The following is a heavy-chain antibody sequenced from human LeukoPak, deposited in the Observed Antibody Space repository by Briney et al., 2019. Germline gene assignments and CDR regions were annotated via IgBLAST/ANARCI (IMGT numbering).Heavy chain of an antibody. CDR1: GCCFSTYW. CDR2: IYPRDSEI. V-gene: IGHV5-51*01. Sequence: GESLKISCEGSGCCFSTYWIAWVRQMPGKGLEWMGSIYPRDSEIRYSPSFQGQVTISADNSISTAYLQWSSLKASDTAMYYCARPAYSSSLSSHFDPWGQGTLVTVSS. D-gene: IGHD6-13*01. CDR3: ARPAYSSSLSSHFDP. J-gene: IGHJ5*02.